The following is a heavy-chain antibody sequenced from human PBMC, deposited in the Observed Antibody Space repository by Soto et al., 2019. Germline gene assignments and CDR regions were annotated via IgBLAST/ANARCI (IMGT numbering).Heavy chain of an antibody. J-gene: IGHJ6*03. Sequence: GGSLRLSCAASGFTFSSYGMHWVRQAPGKGLEWVAVIWYDGSNKYYADSVKGRFTISRDNSKNTLYLQMNSLRAEDTAVYYCARVQGYYYYYMDVWGKGTTVTVSS. V-gene: IGHV3-33*01. CDR2: IWYDGSNK. CDR3: ARVQGYYYYYMDV. CDR1: GFTFSSYG.